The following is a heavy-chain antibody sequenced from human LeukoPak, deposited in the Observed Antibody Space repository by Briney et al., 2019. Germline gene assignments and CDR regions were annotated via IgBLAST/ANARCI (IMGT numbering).Heavy chain of an antibody. Sequence: SETLSLTCTVSGGSISSSSYYWSWIRQPPGKGLEWIGSIYYSGSTYYNPSLKSRVTISVDTSKNQFSLKLSSVTAADTAVYYCARLEVVPAAIPHDAFDIWGQGTMVTVSS. CDR3: ARLEVVPAAIPHDAFDI. V-gene: IGHV4-39*01. D-gene: IGHD2-2*02. CDR1: GGSISSSSYY. CDR2: IYYSGST. J-gene: IGHJ3*02.